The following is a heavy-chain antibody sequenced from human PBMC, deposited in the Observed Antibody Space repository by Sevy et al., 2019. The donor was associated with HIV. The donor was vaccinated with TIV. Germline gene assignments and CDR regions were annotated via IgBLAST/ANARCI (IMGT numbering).Heavy chain of an antibody. V-gene: IGHV5-51*01. J-gene: IGHJ6*02. CDR2: IYPGESDT. Sequence: GESLKISCKGSGYSFSNYWIGWVRQMPGKGLEWMGTIYPGESDTRYSPSFQGQVTISADKSINTAYLQWSSLRASDTAMYYCARFGSYRLAYYGMDVWGQGTTVTVSS. D-gene: IGHD2-15*01. CDR1: GYSFSNYW. CDR3: ARFGSYRLAYYGMDV.